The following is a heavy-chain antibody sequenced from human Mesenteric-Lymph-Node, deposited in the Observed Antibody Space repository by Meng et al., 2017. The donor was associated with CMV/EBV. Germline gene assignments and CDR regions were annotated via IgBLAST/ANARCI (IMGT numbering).Heavy chain of an antibody. CDR1: CYSFTRSS. D-gene: IGHD3-16*01. CDR3: TRVGGGYFDY. J-gene: IGHJ4*02. V-gene: IGHV1-2*06. CDR2: INPNSGGT. Sequence: VSCSSSCYSFTRSSMHWVRQAPGHGLEWMGRINPNSGGTNYAQKFQGRVTMTRDTSISTAYMELSRLRSDDTAVYYCTRVGGGYFDYWGQGTLVTVSS.